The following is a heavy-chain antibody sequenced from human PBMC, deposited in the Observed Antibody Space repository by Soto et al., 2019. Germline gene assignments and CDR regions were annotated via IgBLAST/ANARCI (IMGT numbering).Heavy chain of an antibody. J-gene: IGHJ6*02. CDR1: GGTFSSYA. CDR3: GSPLPQDEKRGLYYYYGMDV. V-gene: IGHV1-69*13. Sequence: RASVKVSCKASGGTFSSYAISWVRQAPGQGLEWMGGIIPIFGTANYAQKFQGRVTITADESTSTAYMELSSLRSEDTAVYYCGSPLPQDEKRGLYYYYGMDVWGQGTTVTVSS. CDR2: IIPIFGTA.